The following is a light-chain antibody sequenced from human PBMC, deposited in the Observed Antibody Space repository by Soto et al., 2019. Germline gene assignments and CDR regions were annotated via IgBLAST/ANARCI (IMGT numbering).Light chain of an antibody. CDR2: DVS. Sequence: IVLTQSPATLSLSPGRRATLSCRASQNISNYLICYQKKPGQAPRLLIYDVSNRATGIPARFSGSGSGTDFTLTISRLEPEDFAVYYCQQYDTSPRTFGQGTKVDIK. CDR3: QQYDTSPRT. J-gene: IGKJ1*01. CDR1: QNISNY. V-gene: IGKV3-11*01.